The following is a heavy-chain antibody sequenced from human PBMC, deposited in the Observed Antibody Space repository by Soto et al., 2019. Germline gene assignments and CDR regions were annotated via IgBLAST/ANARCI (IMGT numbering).Heavy chain of an antibody. CDR3: ARDCSLGNRWCRWFDR. V-gene: IGHV3-48*02. J-gene: IGHJ5*02. D-gene: IGHD2-8*02. CDR1: GFTLSSYA. CDR2: ISSSSSNI. Sequence: EVQLEESGGGLVQPGGSLRLSCAASGFTLSSYAMNWVRQAPGKGLEWFSYISSSSSNIQYAGSVKGRLTISRDNAKNSLYLQMNSLRDADTAVYFCARDCSLGNRWCRWFDRWCQGTLGTVSS.